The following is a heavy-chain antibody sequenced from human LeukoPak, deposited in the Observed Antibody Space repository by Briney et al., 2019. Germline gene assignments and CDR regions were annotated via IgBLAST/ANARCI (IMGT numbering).Heavy chain of an antibody. V-gene: IGHV3-30*01. CDR3: ARAVDTAMVIGYYFDY. J-gene: IGHJ4*02. D-gene: IGHD5-18*01. Sequence: SVKGRFTISRDNSKNTLYLQMISLRAEDTAVYYCARAVDTAMVIGYYFDYWGQGTLVTVSS.